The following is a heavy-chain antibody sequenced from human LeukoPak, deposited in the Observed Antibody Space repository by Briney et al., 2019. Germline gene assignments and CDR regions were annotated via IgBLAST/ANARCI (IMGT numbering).Heavy chain of an antibody. J-gene: IGHJ5*02. V-gene: IGHV4-34*01. D-gene: IGHD2-2*01. CDR1: GGSFSGYY. Sequence: SETLSLTCAVYGGSFSGYYWSWIRQPPGKALEWIGEINHSGSTNYNPSLKSRVTISVDTSKNQFSLKLSSVTAADTAVYYCARAHGVIVVVPAANQNWFDPWGQGTLVTVSS. CDR2: INHSGST. CDR3: ARAHGVIVVVPAANQNWFDP.